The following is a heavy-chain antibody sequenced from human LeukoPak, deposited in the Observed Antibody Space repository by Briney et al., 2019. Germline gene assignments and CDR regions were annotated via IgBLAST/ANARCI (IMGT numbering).Heavy chain of an antibody. Sequence: ASVKVSCKASGYTFTNYGISWVRQAPGQGLEWLGWISAYNGNTNYAQKLQGRVTTTTERSTNTVYMELRSLKSDDTAVYYCARDPLTGGDAFDIWGQGTMVTVSS. CDR1: GYTFTNYG. D-gene: IGHD3-9*01. CDR3: ARDPLTGGDAFDI. J-gene: IGHJ3*02. V-gene: IGHV1-18*04. CDR2: ISAYNGNT.